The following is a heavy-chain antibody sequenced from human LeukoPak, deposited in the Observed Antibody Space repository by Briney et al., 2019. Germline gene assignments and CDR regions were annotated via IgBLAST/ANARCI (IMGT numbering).Heavy chain of an antibody. CDR1: GYTFTGYY. V-gene: IGHV1-2*02. Sequence: ASVKVSCKASGYTFTGYYMHWVRQAPGQGLEWMGWINPNSGDTNYAQKFQGRVTMTRDTSISTAYMELSRLRSDDTAVYYCARVPIRPHIVVVTAIFDYWGQGTLVTVSS. CDR3: ARVPIRPHIVVVTAIFDY. D-gene: IGHD2-21*02. CDR2: INPNSGDT. J-gene: IGHJ4*02.